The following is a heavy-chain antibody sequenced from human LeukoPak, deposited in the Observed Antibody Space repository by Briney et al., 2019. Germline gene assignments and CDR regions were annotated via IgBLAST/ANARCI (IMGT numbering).Heavy chain of an antibody. V-gene: IGHV3-64*01. J-gene: IGHJ4*02. CDR1: GFILSNYG. CDR3: ARVPFSSAWYDY. CDR2: ISSNGGST. D-gene: IGHD6-19*01. Sequence: PGGSLRLSCAASGFILSNYGMHWVRQAPGRGLEFVSRISSNGGSTYYANSLKGRFTISRDNSKNTVYLQMASLRPEDMAVYYCARVPFSSAWYDYWGQGTLVTVSS.